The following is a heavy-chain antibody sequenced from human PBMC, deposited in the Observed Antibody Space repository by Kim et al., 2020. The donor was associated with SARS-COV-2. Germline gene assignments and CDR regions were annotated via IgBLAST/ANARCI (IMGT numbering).Heavy chain of an antibody. CDR1: GYSFTNYW. CDR3: ARNYYYGSGSYYTSYY. Sequence: GESLKISCKGSGYSFTNYWIGWVRQMPGKGLEWMGIVYPGDSDTRYSPSFQGQVTISADKSISTAYLQWSSLRASDTAMYYCARNYYYGSGSYYTSYYWGQGTLVTVSS. J-gene: IGHJ4*02. V-gene: IGHV5-51*01. D-gene: IGHD3-10*01. CDR2: VYPGDSDT.